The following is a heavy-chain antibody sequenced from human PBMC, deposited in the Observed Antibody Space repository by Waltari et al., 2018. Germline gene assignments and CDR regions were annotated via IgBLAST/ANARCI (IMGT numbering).Heavy chain of an antibody. J-gene: IGHJ4*02. CDR3: VRSMGSYYFDY. V-gene: IGHV3-30*03. D-gene: IGHD3-10*01. CDR2: ISYDGSNK. Sequence: QVQLVESGGGVVQPGRSLRLSCAASGFTFSSYGMHWVRQAPGKGLEWVAVISYDGSNKYYADSVKGRFTISRDNSKNTLYLQMNSLRAEDTAVYYCVRSMGSYYFDYWGQGTLVTVSS. CDR1: GFTFSSYG.